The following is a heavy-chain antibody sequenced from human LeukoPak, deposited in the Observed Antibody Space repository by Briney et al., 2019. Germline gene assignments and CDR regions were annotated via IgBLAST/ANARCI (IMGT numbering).Heavy chain of an antibody. J-gene: IGHJ6*03. Sequence: SETLSLTCAVYGGSFSGYYWSWIRQPPGKGLEWIGEINHSGSTNYNPSLKSRVTISVDTSKNQFSLKLSSVTAADMAVYYCARQNCTLTSCYDYYHYHMDVWGKGTAVTISS. CDR2: INHSGST. CDR3: ARQNCTLTSCYDYYHYHMDV. D-gene: IGHD2-2*01. CDR1: GGSFSGYY. V-gene: IGHV4-34*01.